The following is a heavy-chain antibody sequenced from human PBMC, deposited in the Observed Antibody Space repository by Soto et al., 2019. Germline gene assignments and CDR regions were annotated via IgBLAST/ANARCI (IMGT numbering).Heavy chain of an antibody. CDR3: ARDPVVVVAATPASWFDP. J-gene: IGHJ5*02. CDR2: TYYRSKWYN. CDR1: GDSVSSNSAA. D-gene: IGHD2-15*01. V-gene: IGHV6-1*01. Sequence: QTLSLTCAISGDSVSSNSAAWNWIRQSPSRGLEWLGRTYYRSKWYNDYAVSVKSRITINPDTSKNQFSLQLNSVTPEDTAVYYCARDPVVVVAATPASWFDPWGQGTLVTVSS.